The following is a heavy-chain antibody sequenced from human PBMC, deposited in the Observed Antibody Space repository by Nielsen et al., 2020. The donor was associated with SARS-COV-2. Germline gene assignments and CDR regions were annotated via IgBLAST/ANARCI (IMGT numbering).Heavy chain of an antibody. CDR2: ISSSSSYT. J-gene: IGHJ4*02. V-gene: IGHV3-11*05. Sequence: GESLKISCAASGFTFSDYYMSWIRQAPGKGLEWVSYISSSSSYTNYADSVKGRFTISRDNAKNSLYLQMNSLRAEDTAVYYCARVPPWYGDYTFYFDYWGQGTLVTVSS. CDR1: GFTFSDYY. CDR3: ARVPPWYGDYTFYFDY. D-gene: IGHD4-17*01.